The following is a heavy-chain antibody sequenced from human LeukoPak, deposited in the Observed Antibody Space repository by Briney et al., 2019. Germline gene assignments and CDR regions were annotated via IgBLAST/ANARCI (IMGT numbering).Heavy chain of an antibody. CDR2: ITSSGETT. J-gene: IGHJ4*02. CDR3: AKMQGYFDY. Sequence: GLSLRLSCAACGSIPLNSYSMSWVRQAPGKGLEWVSAITSSGETTYYVDSVKGRFTISRDNSKNMAYLQMNSLRAEDAATYYRAKMQGYFDYWGQGSLVTVSS. CDR1: GSIPLNSYS. V-gene: IGHV3-23*01.